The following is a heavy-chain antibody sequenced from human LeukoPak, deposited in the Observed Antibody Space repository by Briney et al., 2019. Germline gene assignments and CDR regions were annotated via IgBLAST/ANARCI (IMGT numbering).Heavy chain of an antibody. CDR3: AKASLGYCSGGSCSPYDY. D-gene: IGHD2-15*01. CDR1: GFTFSSYA. CDR2: ISGSGGST. Sequence: TGGSLRLSCAASGFTFSSYAMSWVRQAPGKGLEWVSAISGSGGSTYYADSVKGRFTISRDNSKNTLYLQMNSLRAEDTAVYNCAKASLGYCSGGSCSPYDYWGQGTLVTVSS. V-gene: IGHV3-23*01. J-gene: IGHJ4*02.